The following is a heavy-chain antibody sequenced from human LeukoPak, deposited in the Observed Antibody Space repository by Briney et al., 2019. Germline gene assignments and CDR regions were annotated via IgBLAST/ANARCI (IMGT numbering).Heavy chain of an antibody. CDR1: GFPFSTYA. D-gene: IGHD3-10*01. J-gene: IGHJ4*02. V-gene: IGHV3-23*01. CDR3: AKAPFSWFAYIDY. Sequence: GGSLRLSCAASGFPFSTYAMNWVRQAPGKGLEWVSVITGSGGFTQYADSVKGRFTIARDNSKNTLYLQMNSLRAEDTAVYYCAKAPFSWFAYIDYWGQGALVTVSS. CDR2: ITGSGGFT.